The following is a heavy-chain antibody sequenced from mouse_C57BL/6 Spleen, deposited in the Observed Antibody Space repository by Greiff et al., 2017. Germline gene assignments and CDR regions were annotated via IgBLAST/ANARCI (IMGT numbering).Heavy chain of an antibody. J-gene: IGHJ3*01. D-gene: IGHD2-2*01. CDR3: ARWEGYDVWFAY. Sequence: QVQLQQPGAELVRPGSSVKLSCKASGYTFTSYWMDWVKQRPGQGLEWIGNIYPSDSETHYNQKFKDKATLTVDKSSSTAYMQLSSLTSEDSAVYYCARWEGYDVWFAYWGQGTLVTVSA. CDR1: GYTFTSYW. V-gene: IGHV1-61*01. CDR2: IYPSDSET.